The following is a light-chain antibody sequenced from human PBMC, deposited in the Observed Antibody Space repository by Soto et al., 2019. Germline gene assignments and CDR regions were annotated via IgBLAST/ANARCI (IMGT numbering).Light chain of an antibody. V-gene: IGKV3-15*01. CDR1: QHIFYN. Sequence: IVMTQSPATLSVSPGESATLSCRAGQHIFYNVAWYQHRPGQAPRLLIYRASTRAPGVPARFSGSWSGTEFTLTISSLQPEDFAVYSCLQYHNLWAFGQGTKLEI. CDR2: RAS. J-gene: IGKJ2*01. CDR3: LQYHNLWA.